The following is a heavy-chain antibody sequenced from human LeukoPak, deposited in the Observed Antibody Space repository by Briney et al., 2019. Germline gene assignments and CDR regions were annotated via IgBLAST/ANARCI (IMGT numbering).Heavy chain of an antibody. CDR2: IDKKDNFYAT. D-gene: IGHD1-26*01. V-gene: IGHV3-73*01. J-gene: IGHJ5*02. CDR3: TRDSGTYNWLDP. CDR1: GLTFSGSA. Sequence: GGSLRLSCAASGLTFSGSAIHWVRQSSGKGLEWVGHIDKKDNFYATTSAASVTGRFTISRDDSKNTAYLQMNSLKTEDTALYYCTRDSGTYNWLDPWGQGTLVTVSS.